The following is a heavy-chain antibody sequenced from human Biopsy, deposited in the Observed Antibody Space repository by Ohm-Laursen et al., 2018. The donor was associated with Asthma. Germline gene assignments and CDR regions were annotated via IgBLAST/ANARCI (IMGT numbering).Heavy chain of an antibody. D-gene: IGHD3-3*02. Sequence: SLRLSCAASGFPFSSYWMTWVRQVPGKGLEWVANIKHDGTEKNHVDSLKGRFTISRDNAKNSLYLQMNSLRAEDTAVYYCARTFHFWSPYHAEHYQLWGQGTLVTVPS. J-gene: IGHJ1*01. CDR2: IKHDGTEK. CDR3: ARTFHFWSPYHAEHYQL. CDR1: GFPFSSYW. V-gene: IGHV3-7*01.